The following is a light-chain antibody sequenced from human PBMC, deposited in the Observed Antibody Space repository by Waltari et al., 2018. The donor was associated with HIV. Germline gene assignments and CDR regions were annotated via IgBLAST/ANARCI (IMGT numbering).Light chain of an antibody. CDR3: AAWDDSVSGRV. J-gene: IGLJ3*02. CDR1: SSNLGSNY. Sequence: QSVLTQPPSASGTPGQRVTISCSGGSSNLGSNYVYWYQQFPGTAPRLLIYRNTLRPSGVPDRFSGSKSATSASLAISGLRSEDEADYFCAAWDDSVSGRVFGGGTKLTVL. V-gene: IGLV1-47*01. CDR2: RNT.